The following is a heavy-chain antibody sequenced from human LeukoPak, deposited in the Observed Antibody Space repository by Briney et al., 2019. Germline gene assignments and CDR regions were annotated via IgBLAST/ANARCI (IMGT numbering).Heavy chain of an antibody. V-gene: IGHV1-2*06. CDR3: ARLSTATRHWLAASDI. CDR1: GYSFTDYF. Sequence: GASVKVSCKASGYSFTDYFLYWVRQAPGQGLEWMGRSNPDAGDTNYAQTFQGRITMTRDTSISTAYMELSSLKSDDTAVYYCARLSTATRHWLAASDIWGQGTVVTVSS. D-gene: IGHD6-19*01. J-gene: IGHJ3*02. CDR2: SNPDAGDT.